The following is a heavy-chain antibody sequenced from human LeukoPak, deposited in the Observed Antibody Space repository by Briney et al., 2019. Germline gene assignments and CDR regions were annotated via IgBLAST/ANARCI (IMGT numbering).Heavy chain of an antibody. J-gene: IGHJ6*02. CDR2: IIPIFGTA. D-gene: IGHD4-17*01. CDR3: ARDGGGRNTVTLNYYYYGMDV. Sequence: SVKVSCKAPGGTFSSYAISWVRQAPGQGLEWMGGIIPIFGTANYAQKFQGRVTITADESTSTAYMELSSLRSEDTAVYYCARDGGGRNTVTLNYYYYGMDVWGQGTTVTVSS. CDR1: GGTFSSYA. V-gene: IGHV1-69*13.